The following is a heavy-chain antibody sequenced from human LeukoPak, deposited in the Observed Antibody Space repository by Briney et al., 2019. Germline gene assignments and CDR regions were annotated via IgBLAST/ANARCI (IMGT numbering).Heavy chain of an antibody. CDR2: IYYSGST. Sequence: SETLSLTCTVSGGSISSYYWSWIRQPPGKGLEWIGYIYYSGSTNYNPSLKSRVTISVDTSKNQFSLKLSSVTAADTAVYYCARGRGNWFDPWGQGTLVTVSS. V-gene: IGHV4-59*01. CDR1: GGSISSYY. D-gene: IGHD3-10*01. J-gene: IGHJ5*02. CDR3: ARGRGNWFDP.